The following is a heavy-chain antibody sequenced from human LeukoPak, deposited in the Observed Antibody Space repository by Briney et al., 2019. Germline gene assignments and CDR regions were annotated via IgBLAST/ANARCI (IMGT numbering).Heavy chain of an antibody. D-gene: IGHD3-10*01. J-gene: IGHJ2*01. CDR1: GYTFTGSY. CDR2: INPNSGGT. V-gene: IGHV1-2*02. Sequence: GASVKVSCKASGYTFTGSYMNWVRQAPGQGLEWMGWINPNSGGTNYAQRFQGRVTMTRDTSITTAYMELSRLRSDDTAVYYCASPWGMRFGELIWYFDLWGRGTLVTVSS. CDR3: ASPWGMRFGELIWYFDL.